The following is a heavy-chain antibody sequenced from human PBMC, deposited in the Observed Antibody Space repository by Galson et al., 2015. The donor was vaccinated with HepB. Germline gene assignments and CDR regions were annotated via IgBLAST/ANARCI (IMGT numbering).Heavy chain of an antibody. Sequence: SLRLSCAASGFTFSSYSMNWVRQVPGKGLEWVSSISSSSSYIYYADSVKGRFTISRDNAKNSLYLQMNSLRAEDTAVYYCARESRLPLPRDFDYWGQGTLVTVSS. V-gene: IGHV3-21*01. CDR2: ISSSSSYI. J-gene: IGHJ4*02. D-gene: IGHD2-15*01. CDR3: ARESRLPLPRDFDY. CDR1: GFTFSSYS.